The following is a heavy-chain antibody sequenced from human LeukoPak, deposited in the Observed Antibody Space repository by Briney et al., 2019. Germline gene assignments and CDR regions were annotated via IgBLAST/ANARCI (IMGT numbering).Heavy chain of an antibody. V-gene: IGHV4-59*08. Sequence: SETLSLTCTVSGGSITTYYWNWIRQPPGKGLEWIGYIYYSGSTNYNPSLKSRVTISVDTSKNQFSLKLSSVTAADTAVYYCARHDGSSWYYAFDVWGQGTMVTVSS. D-gene: IGHD6-13*01. CDR1: GGSITTYY. CDR3: ARHDGSSWYYAFDV. J-gene: IGHJ3*01. CDR2: IYYSGST.